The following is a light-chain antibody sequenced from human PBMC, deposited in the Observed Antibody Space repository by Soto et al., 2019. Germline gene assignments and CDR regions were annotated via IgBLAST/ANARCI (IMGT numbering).Light chain of an antibody. CDR1: QSVSSSY. CDR2: GAS. CDR3: QQYGSSPRVT. Sequence: EIVLTQSPGTLSLSPGERGTLSCRASQSVSSSYLAWYQQKPGQAPRLLIYGASSRATRIPDRFSGSGSGTDFTLTISRLEPEDFAVYYCQQYGSSPRVTFGGGTKVEIK. V-gene: IGKV3-20*01. J-gene: IGKJ4*01.